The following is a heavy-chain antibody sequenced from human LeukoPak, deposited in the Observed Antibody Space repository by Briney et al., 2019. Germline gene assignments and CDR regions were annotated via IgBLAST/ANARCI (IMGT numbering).Heavy chain of an antibody. CDR1: GFTFNSYA. CDR3: ARGRYSGTTYYFDY. Sequence: GKSLRLSCAASGFTFNSYAMHWVRQAPGKGLEWVAVISYDGSNKYYADSVKGRFTISRDNAKNSLYLQMNSLRAEDTAMYYCARGRYSGTTYYFDYWGQGTLVTVSS. CDR2: ISYDGSNK. V-gene: IGHV3-30-3*01. J-gene: IGHJ4*02. D-gene: IGHD5-12*01.